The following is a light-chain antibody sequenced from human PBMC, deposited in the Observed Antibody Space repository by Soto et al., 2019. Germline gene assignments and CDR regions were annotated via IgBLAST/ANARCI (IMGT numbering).Light chain of an antibody. Sequence: QSALTQPASVSGSPGQSITISCTGTSSDVGGYNYGSWYQQHPGKAPKLMIYDVSNRPSGVSNRFSGSKSGNTASLTISGLQAEDEADYYCSSYTSSITLYVFGTGTKLTVL. CDR1: SSDVGGYNY. V-gene: IGLV2-14*01. CDR3: SSYTSSITLYV. J-gene: IGLJ1*01. CDR2: DVS.